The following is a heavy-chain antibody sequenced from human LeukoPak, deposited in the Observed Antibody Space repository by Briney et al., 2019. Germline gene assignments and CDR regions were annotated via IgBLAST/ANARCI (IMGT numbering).Heavy chain of an antibody. V-gene: IGHV3-23*01. CDR2: ISGSGGST. CDR3: ARLPAAINGYFDP. D-gene: IGHD2-2*01. J-gene: IGHJ5*02. Sequence: GGSLRLSCAASGFTFSSYAMSWVRQAPGKGLEWVSAISGSGGSTYYADSVKGRFTISKDNSKNTLYLQMNSLRAEDTAVYYCARLPAAINGYFDPWGQGTLVTVSS. CDR1: GFTFSSYA.